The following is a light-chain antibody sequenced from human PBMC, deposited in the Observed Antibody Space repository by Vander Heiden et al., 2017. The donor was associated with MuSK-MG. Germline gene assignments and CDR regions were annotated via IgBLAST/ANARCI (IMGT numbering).Light chain of an antibody. CDR1: SSDVGGYDH. Sequence: QSALTQPPSASGSPGQSVTISCTGTSSDVGGYDHVSWYQQPPGKVPKLIIFEVNQRPAGVPDRFSGSKSGNTASLTISGLQTEDEADYYCCSYAPRSQFVFGSGTKVTVL. CDR2: EVN. V-gene: IGLV2-8*01. CDR3: CSYAPRSQFV. J-gene: IGLJ1*01.